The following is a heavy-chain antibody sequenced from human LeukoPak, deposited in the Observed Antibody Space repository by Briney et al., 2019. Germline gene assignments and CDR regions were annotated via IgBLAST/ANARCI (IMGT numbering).Heavy chain of an antibody. D-gene: IGHD6-13*01. CDR1: GFTFRSYG. CDR3: AKDWYSSSWPSPPGS. V-gene: IGHV3-30*18. Sequence: GGSLRLSCAASGFTFRSYGMHWVRQAPGKGLEWVAVISYDGSNKYYADSVKGRFTISRDNSKNTLYLQMNSLRAEDTAVYYCAKDWYSSSWPSPPGSWGQGTLVTVSS. J-gene: IGHJ4*02. CDR2: ISYDGSNK.